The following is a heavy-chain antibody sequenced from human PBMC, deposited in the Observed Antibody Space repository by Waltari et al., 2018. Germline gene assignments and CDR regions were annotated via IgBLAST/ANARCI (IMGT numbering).Heavy chain of an antibody. CDR3: ATGPGATPLFSY. J-gene: IGHJ4*02. CDR1: GYPLTEFS. D-gene: IGHD1-26*01. Sequence: QDHLVQSGPEVKRPGASVKVSCKRSGYPLTEFSIHWVRQAPGRGLEWVGGVNPGNAKTIYAHSLQGRVTMTEDTSTDTAYLELRGLKSDDTAVFYCATGPGATPLFSYWGQGTLVTVSS. V-gene: IGHV1-24*01. CDR2: VNPGNAKT.